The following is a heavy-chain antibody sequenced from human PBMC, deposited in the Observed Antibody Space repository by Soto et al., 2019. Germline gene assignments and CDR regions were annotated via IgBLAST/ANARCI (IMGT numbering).Heavy chain of an antibody. CDR3: ASTNPIAARQDYYYGMDV. Sequence: GASVKVSCKASGYTLTSYDINWVRQATGQGLEWMGWMNPNSGNTGYAQKFQGRVTMTRNTSISTAYMELSSLRSEDTAVYYCASTNPIAARQDYYYGMDVWGQGTTVTVSS. CDR2: MNPNSGNT. D-gene: IGHD6-6*01. CDR1: GYTLTSYD. J-gene: IGHJ6*02. V-gene: IGHV1-8*01.